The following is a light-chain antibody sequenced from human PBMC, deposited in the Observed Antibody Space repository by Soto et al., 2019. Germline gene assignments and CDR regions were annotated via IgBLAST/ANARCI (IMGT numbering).Light chain of an antibody. J-gene: IGKJ1*01. Sequence: EIVLTQPPGTLSLSPGERATLSCRASQSVSSNLAWYQQKPGQAPRLLIYGASTRATGIPARFSGSGSGTEFTLTISSLQSEDFAVYYCQQYNDWWTFGQGTKVDIK. CDR1: QSVSSN. CDR3: QQYNDWWT. V-gene: IGKV3-15*01. CDR2: GAS.